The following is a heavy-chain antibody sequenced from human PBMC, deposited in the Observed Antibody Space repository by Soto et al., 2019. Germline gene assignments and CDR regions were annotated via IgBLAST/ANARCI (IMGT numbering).Heavy chain of an antibody. D-gene: IGHD2-21*02. CDR3: AKDAVYGDGLWLAGN. J-gene: IGHJ4*02. CDR1: GFSVSRYA. CDR2: MTGSGGDI. Sequence: GGSLRLSCAASGFSVSRYAMMWVRQPPGKGQEWVAGMTGSGGDIRYADPVKGRFTISKDNSKNTLYLQMNSLRAEDTAIYYCAKDAVYGDGLWLAGNWGQGTLVTVSS. V-gene: IGHV3-23*01.